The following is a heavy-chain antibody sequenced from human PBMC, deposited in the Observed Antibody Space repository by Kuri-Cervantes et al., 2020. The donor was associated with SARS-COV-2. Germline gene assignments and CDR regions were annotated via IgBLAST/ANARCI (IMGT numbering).Heavy chain of an antibody. CDR3: ARAVVVTAMPFGY. J-gene: IGHJ4*02. V-gene: IGHV3-21*01. CDR2: ISSSSSYI. CDR1: GFTFSSYS. Sequence: GESLKISCAASGFTFSSYSMNWVRQAPGKGLEWVSSISSSSSYIYYADSVKGRFTISRDNAKNSLYLQMNGLRAEDTAVYYCARAVVVTAMPFGYWGQGTLVTVSS. D-gene: IGHD2-21*02.